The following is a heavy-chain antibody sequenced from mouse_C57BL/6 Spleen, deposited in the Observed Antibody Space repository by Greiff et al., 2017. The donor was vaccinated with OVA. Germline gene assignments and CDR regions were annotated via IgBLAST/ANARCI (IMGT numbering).Heavy chain of an antibody. V-gene: IGHV5-17*01. CDR1: GFTFSDYG. D-gene: IGHD4-1*01. CDR3: ARGNVGSFDY. Sequence: EVQLMESGAGLVKPGGSLKLSCAASGFTFSDYGMHWVRQAPEKGLEWVAYISSGSSTTYYADTLKGRSTISRDNAKNTPSLQMTSLRSEDSAMYYCARGNVGSFDYWGQGTTLTVSA. J-gene: IGHJ2*01. CDR2: ISSGSSTT.